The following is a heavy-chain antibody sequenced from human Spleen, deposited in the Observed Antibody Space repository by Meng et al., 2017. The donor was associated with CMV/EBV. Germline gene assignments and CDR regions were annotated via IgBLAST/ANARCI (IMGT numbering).Heavy chain of an antibody. CDR2: IYDIGST. CDR1: GGSISGSGYF. Sequence: SETLSLTCIVSGGSISGSGYFWSWIRQHPEKGLEWIGFIYDIGSTDYNPSLKSRLTISVDTSKNQFSLKLTSVTAAGTAVYYCARGPGPITISGSDGFDIWGQGTVVTVSS. D-gene: IGHD3-3*01. J-gene: IGHJ3*02. CDR3: ARGPGPITISGSDGFDI. V-gene: IGHV4-31*03.